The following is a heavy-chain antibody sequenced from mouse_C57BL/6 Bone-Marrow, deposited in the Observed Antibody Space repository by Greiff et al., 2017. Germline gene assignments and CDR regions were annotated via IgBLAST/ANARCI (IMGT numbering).Heavy chain of an antibody. D-gene: IGHD1-1*01. CDR2: IDPETGGT. J-gene: IGHJ1*03. V-gene: IGHV1-15*01. CDR3: TRCYGGSYDWYFDV. CDR1: GYTFTDYE. Sequence: QVQLKQSGAELVRPGASVTLSCKASGYTFTDYEMHWVKQTPVHGLEWIGAIDPETGGTAYNQKFKGKAILTADKSSSTAYMELRSLTSEDSAVYYGTRCYGGSYDWYFDVWGTGTTVTVSS.